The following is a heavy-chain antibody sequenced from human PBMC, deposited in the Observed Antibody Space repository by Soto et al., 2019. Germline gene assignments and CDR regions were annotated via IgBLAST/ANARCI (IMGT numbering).Heavy chain of an antibody. CDR2: ILVGGSP. V-gene: IGHV3-23*01. CDR1: GFICSSYD. CDR3: AKATATSGGAFEI. Sequence: PGGSLRLSCAVSGFICSSYDMSWVRQAPGKGLEWVSTILVGGSPHYEDSVKGRFTFSRDTSKNTVYLQMNSLTAGDTAVYYCAKATATSGGAFEIYGQGAMVTVSS. J-gene: IGHJ3*02. D-gene: IGHD1-1*01.